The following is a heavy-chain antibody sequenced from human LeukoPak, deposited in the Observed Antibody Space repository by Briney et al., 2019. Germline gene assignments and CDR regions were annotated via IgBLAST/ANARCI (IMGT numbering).Heavy chain of an antibody. Sequence: ASVKVSFKTSGSTFSLYGVNWVRQPPAEGLEWVGLSSGYKPMTNYAKRFQGRVPMTTDSSSTEVYMEMSRLTYDDTAVYYCARDRPLPGYSSGTASPPFDHWGQGTLVIVSS. CDR2: SSGYKPMT. CDR3: ARDRPLPGYSSGTASPPFDH. V-gene: IGHV1-18*01. J-gene: IGHJ4*02. CDR1: GSTFSLYG. D-gene: IGHD2-15*01.